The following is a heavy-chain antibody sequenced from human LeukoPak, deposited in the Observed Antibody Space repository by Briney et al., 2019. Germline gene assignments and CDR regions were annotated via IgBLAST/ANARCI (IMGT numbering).Heavy chain of an antibody. J-gene: IGHJ4*02. CDR1: GGSISSHY. CDR2: LLDSVNT. Sequence: SETLSLTCTVSGGSISSHYWSWIRQPPGKGLEWIAYLLDSVNTKDNPSLNSRLTLSADTSKNQFSLRLSSVTAADTAVYYCATIKRGSIYGYFDFWGQGIKVTVSP. D-gene: IGHD5-18*01. V-gene: IGHV4-59*11. CDR3: ATIKRGSIYGYFDF.